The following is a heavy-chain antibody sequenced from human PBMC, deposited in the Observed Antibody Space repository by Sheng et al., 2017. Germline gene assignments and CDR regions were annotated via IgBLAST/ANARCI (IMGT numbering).Heavy chain of an antibody. Sequence: QVQLVQSGAEVKKPGSSVKVSCKASGGTFSSYTISWVRQAPGQGLEWMGRIIPILGIANYAQKFQGRVTITADKSTSTAYMELSSLRSEDTAVYYCSGENYDILTAYHNLDYWGQGTLVTVSS. CDR2: IIPILGIA. D-gene: IGHD3-9*01. CDR3: SGENYDILTAYHNLDY. CDR1: GGTFSSYT. V-gene: IGHV1-69*08. J-gene: IGHJ4*02.